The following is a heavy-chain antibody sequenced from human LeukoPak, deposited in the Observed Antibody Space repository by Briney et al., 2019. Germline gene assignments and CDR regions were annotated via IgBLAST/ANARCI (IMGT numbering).Heavy chain of an antibody. D-gene: IGHD6-19*01. CDR2: ISGSGGGT. Sequence: GGSLRLSCAASGLTSSSYAMTWVRQAPGKGLEWVSSISGSGGGTYYADSVKGRFTISRDNSKSTLYLQMNSLRAEDTAVYYCAKARYSSGWDPFDYWGQGTPVTVSS. CDR1: GLTSSSYA. V-gene: IGHV3-23*01. CDR3: AKARYSSGWDPFDY. J-gene: IGHJ4*02.